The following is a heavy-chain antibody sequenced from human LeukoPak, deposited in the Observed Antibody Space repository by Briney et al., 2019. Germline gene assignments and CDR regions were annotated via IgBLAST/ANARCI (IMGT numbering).Heavy chain of an antibody. V-gene: IGHV4-59*01. J-gene: IGHJ2*01. Sequence: PSETLSLTXTVSGGSISSYYWSWIGQPPGKGLEWIGYIYYSGSTNYNPSLKSRVTISVDTSKNQFSLKLSSVTAADTAVYYCAREVVTVRYFDLWGRGTLVTVSS. CDR1: GGSISSYY. CDR3: AREVVTVRYFDL. CDR2: IYYSGST. D-gene: IGHD4-23*01.